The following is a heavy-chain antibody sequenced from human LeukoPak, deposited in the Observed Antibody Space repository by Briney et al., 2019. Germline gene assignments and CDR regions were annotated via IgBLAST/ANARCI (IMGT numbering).Heavy chain of an antibody. J-gene: IGHJ4*02. Sequence: GGSLRLSCAASGFTFSSYAMHWVRQAPGKGLEWVAVISYDGSNKYYADSVKGRFTISRDNSKNTLYLQMNSLRAEDTAVYYCARDLGYCSGGSCYGLNPLDYWGQGTLVTVSS. CDR2: ISYDGSNK. CDR3: ARDLGYCSGGSCYGLNPLDY. CDR1: GFTFSSYA. D-gene: IGHD2-15*01. V-gene: IGHV3-30*04.